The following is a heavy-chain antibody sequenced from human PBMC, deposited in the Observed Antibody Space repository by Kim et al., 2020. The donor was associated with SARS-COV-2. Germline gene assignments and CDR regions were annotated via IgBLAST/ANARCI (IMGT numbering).Heavy chain of an antibody. V-gene: IGHV4-31*11. CDR1: GGSITSGGYY. Sequence: SETLSLTCAVSGGSITSGGYYWSWIRQHPGKGLEWIGNIYHSGNTDYNWSLRSRVTLSVDTSKNQFSLKLTSVSPADTAVYFCARMSASYYLKSFDYWGQGTLVTVSS. CDR3: ARMSASYYLKSFDY. D-gene: IGHD3-22*01. CDR2: IYHSGNT. J-gene: IGHJ4*02.